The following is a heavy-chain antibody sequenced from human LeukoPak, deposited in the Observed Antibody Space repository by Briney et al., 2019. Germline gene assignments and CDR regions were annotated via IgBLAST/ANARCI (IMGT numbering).Heavy chain of an antibody. J-gene: IGHJ4*02. Sequence: KPSETLSLTCAGYGGSFSGYYWSWIRQPPGNGLEWIGEISRSGSTNYNPSPKSRVTISVDTSKNQFSLKLSSVTAADTAVYYCARADIVVVPAAILDSYYFAYWGQGTLVTVSS. CDR1: GGSFSGYY. CDR2: ISRSGST. CDR3: ARADIVVVPAAILDSYYFAY. D-gene: IGHD2-2*01. V-gene: IGHV4-34*01.